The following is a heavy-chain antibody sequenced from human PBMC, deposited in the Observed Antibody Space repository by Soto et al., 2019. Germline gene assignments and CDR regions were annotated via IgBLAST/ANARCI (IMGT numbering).Heavy chain of an antibody. CDR2: ISSGGSYI. D-gene: IGHD1-26*01. CDR3: TRDQGGSYDSWFDP. CDR1: FTFSMYS. V-gene: IGHV3-21*01. Sequence: EVHVVESGGGLVQPGGSLRLSCSFTFSMYSMNWVRPAPGKGLEWVASISSGGSYIKYADSVKGRFTISRDNAKNSGSLQMNSLRVDDTAVYFCTRDQGGSYDSWFDPGGQGTLVTVSS. J-gene: IGHJ5*02.